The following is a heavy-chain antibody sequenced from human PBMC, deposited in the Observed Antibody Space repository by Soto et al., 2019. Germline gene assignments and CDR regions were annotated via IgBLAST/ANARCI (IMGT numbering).Heavy chain of an antibody. CDR3: ARDKRDLRFLESSYYFDY. CDR2: ISYDGSNK. CDR1: GFTFSSYA. D-gene: IGHD3-3*01. J-gene: IGHJ4*02. Sequence: QVQLVESGGGEVQPGRSLRLSCADSGFTFSSYAMHWVRQAPGKGLESVAVISYDGSNKYYADSVKGRFTISRDNSKNTLKLQMNSLRAEDTAVYYCARDKRDLRFLESSYYFDYWGQGTLVTVSS. V-gene: IGHV3-30-3*01.